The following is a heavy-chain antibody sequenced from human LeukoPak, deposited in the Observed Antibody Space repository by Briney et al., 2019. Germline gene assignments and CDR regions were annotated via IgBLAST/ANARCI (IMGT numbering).Heavy chain of an antibody. V-gene: IGHV3-23*01. CDR1: GVTFSNYA. D-gene: IGHD1-14*01. CDR2: ISGGGGST. CDR3: AKGSGINHYHWIDP. J-gene: IGHJ5*02. Sequence: GGSLRLSCAASGVTFSNYAMNWVRQAPGKGLEWVSGISGGGGSTYYADSVKGRFTISRDNSKNTLYLQMDSLRAEDTALYYCAKGSGINHYHWIDPWGQGTLVTVSS.